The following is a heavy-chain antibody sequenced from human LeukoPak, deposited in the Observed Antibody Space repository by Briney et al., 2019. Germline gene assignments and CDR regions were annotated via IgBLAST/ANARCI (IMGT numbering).Heavy chain of an antibody. J-gene: IGHJ4*02. CDR2: INPNSGGT. D-gene: IGHD6-13*01. V-gene: IGHV1-2*02. Sequence: ASVKVSCKASGYTFTGYYMHWVRQSPGQGLEWMGWINPNSGGTNYAQKFQGRVTMTRDTSISTAYMELSRLRSDDTAVYYCARDSSSWYNQDYRGQGTLVTVSS. CDR3: ARDSSSWYNQDY. CDR1: GYTFTGYY.